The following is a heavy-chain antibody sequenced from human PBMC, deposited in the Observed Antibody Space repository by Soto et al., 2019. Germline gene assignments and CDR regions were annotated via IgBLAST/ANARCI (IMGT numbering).Heavy chain of an antibody. CDR2: ISAYNGNT. CDR1: GGTFSSYA. CDR3: ARDDYVAAGTITIYYGMDV. J-gene: IGHJ6*02. D-gene: IGHD6-13*01. V-gene: IGHV1-18*01. Sequence: ASVKVSCKASGGTFSSYAISWVRQAPGQGLEWMGWISAYNGNTNYAQKLQGRVTMTTDTSTSTAYMELRSLRSDDTAVYYCARDDYVAAGTITIYYGMDVWGQGTTVTVSS.